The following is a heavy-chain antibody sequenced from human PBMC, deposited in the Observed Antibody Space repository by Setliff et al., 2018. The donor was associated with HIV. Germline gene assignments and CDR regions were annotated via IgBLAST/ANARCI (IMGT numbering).Heavy chain of an antibody. CDR2: IIPIFGTA. CDR1: GRTFSSYA. Sequence: SVKVSCKASGRTFSSYAISWVRQAPGQGLEWMGGIIPIFGTANYAQKFQGRVTITTDESTSTAYMELSSLRSEDTAVYYCARDRGEVAMVRGAHDAFDIWGQGTMVTVSS. D-gene: IGHD3-10*01. J-gene: IGHJ3*02. CDR3: ARDRGEVAMVRGAHDAFDI. V-gene: IGHV1-69*05.